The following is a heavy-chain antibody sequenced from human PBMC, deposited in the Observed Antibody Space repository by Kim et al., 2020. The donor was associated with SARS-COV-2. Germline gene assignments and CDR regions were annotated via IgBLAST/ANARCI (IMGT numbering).Heavy chain of an antibody. V-gene: IGHV4-59*08. CDR1: GDSMSADY. D-gene: IGHD3-3*02. Sequence: SETLSLTCTVSGDSMSADYWNWIRQSPGKGLEWIGYVYFRGTTSYNPSLKSRVTISIDMSKSQFSLKLNSVTAADTAAYYCARRETRDLFISDWG. J-gene: IGHJ1*01. CDR3: ARRETRDLFISD. CDR2: VYFRGTT.